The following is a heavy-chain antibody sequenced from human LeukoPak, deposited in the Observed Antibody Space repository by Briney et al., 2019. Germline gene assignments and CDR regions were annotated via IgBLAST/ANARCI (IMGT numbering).Heavy chain of an antibody. J-gene: IGHJ6*03. D-gene: IGHD2-2*01. Sequence: GGSLRLSCAASGFPFSTYSMNWVRQAPGKGLEWVSSISSSSSYIYYADAVKGRFTISRDNAKNSLYLQMNSLRAEDTAVYYCARGVVPAAYYMDVWGKGTTVTVSS. V-gene: IGHV3-21*01. CDR2: ISSSSSYI. CDR1: GFPFSTYS. CDR3: ARGVVPAAYYMDV.